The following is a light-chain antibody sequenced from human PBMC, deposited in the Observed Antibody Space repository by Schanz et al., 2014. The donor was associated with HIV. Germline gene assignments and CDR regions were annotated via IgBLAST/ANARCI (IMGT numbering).Light chain of an antibody. CDR3: CSYAGSYTFWV. V-gene: IGLV2-11*01. CDR2: DAS. CDR1: SSDVNVYNY. J-gene: IGLJ3*02. Sequence: QSVLTQPRSVSGSPGQSVTISCTGASSDVNVYNYVSWYQQYPGKAPKLLVYDASKRPSGVPDRFSGSKSGNTASLTISALQAEDEADYYCCSYAGSYTFWVFGGGTKLTVL.